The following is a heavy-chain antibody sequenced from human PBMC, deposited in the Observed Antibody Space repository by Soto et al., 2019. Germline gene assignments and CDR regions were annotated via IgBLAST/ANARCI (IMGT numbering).Heavy chain of an antibody. CDR1: VFTVISNY. J-gene: IGHJ5*02. D-gene: IGHD2-15*01. CDR2: LWSAGLT. V-gene: IGHV3-53*01. CDR3: ARELPSDL. Sequence: GRSLRLSCASSVFTVISNYMTWVRQAPGKGLEWVSILWSAGLTYYADSVTGRFTISRDNSKNTLYLQMNSLRAEDSAVYYCARELPSDLWGQGTLVTVSS.